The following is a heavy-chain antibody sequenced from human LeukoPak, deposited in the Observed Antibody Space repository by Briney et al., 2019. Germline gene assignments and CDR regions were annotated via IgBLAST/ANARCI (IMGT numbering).Heavy chain of an antibody. CDR1: GFTFSDYY. V-gene: IGHV3-11*04. CDR2: IKGTGLTT. CDR3: AELGITMIGGV. D-gene: IGHD3-10*02. Sequence: GGSLRLSCAASGFTFSDYYMSWIRQAPGKGLEWVSTIKGTGLTTYYADSVKGRFTISRDNAKNSLYLQMNSLRAEDTAVYYCAELGITMIGGVWGKGTTVTISS. J-gene: IGHJ6*04.